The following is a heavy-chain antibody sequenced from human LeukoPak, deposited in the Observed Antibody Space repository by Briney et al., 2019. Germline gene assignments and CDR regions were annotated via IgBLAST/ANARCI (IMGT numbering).Heavy chain of an antibody. J-gene: IGHJ4*02. CDR3: ANTMYSSAWSPFDY. V-gene: IGHV3-30*02. CDR1: TFTFSSYG. D-gene: IGHD6-19*01. CDR2: IQYDGNKG. Sequence: GGSLRLSCAASTFTFSSYGMHWVRQAPGKGLEWVAFIQYDGNKGYYADSVKGRFTISRDNSKNTLYLQMNSLRPEDTALYYCANTMYSSAWSPFDYWGRGTLVTVSS.